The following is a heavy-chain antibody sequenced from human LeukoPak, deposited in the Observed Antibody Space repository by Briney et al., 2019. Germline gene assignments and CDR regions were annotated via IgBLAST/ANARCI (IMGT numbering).Heavy chain of an antibody. J-gene: IGHJ6*03. Sequence: SETLSLTCTVSGGSISSYYWSWIRQPPGKGLEWIGYIYTSGSTNYNPSLKSRVTISVDTSKNQFSLKLSSVTAADTAVYYCARLSRYSYGPYYYYMGVWGKGTTVTVSS. V-gene: IGHV4-4*09. D-gene: IGHD5-18*01. CDR1: GGSISSYY. CDR2: IYTSGST. CDR3: ARLSRYSYGPYYYYMGV.